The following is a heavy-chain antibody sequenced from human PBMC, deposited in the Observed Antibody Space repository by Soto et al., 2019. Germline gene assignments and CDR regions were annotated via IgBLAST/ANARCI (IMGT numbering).Heavy chain of an antibody. J-gene: IGHJ6*02. CDR3: ARELLWFGELRATYYYYGMDV. CDR1: GGSFSGYY. V-gene: IGHV4-34*01. Sequence: SETLSLTCAVYGGSFSGYYWSWIRQPPGKGLEWIGEINHSGSTNYNPSLKSRVTISVDTSKNQFSLKLSSVTAADTAVYYCARELLWFGELRATYYYYGMDVWGQGTTVTVSS. CDR2: INHSGST. D-gene: IGHD3-10*01.